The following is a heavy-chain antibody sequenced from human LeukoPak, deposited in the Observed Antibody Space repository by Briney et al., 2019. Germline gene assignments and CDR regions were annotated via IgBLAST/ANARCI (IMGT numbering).Heavy chain of an antibody. V-gene: IGHV2-70*11. CDR1: GFSLSTSGMC. CDR3: ARTSRDGYNWGFDY. D-gene: IGHD5-24*01. Sequence: SGPTLVNPTQTLTLTCTFSGFSLSTSGMCVSWIRQPPGKALEWLARIDWDDDKYYSTSLKTRLTISKDTSKNQVVLTMTNMDPVDTATYYCARTSRDGYNWGFDYWGQGTLVTVSS. CDR2: IDWDDDK. J-gene: IGHJ4*02.